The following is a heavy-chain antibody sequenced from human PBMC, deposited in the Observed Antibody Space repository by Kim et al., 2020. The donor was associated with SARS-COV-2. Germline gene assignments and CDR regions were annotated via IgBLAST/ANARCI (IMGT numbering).Heavy chain of an antibody. CDR2: INHSGST. J-gene: IGHJ5*02. D-gene: IGHD1-7*01. CDR1: GGSFSGYY. V-gene: IGHV4-34*01. CDR3: ARAIGTSMRWLNWFDP. Sequence: SETLSLTCAVYGGSFSGYYWSWIRQPPGKGLEWIGEINHSGSTNYNPSLKSRVTISVDTSKNQFSLKLSSVTAADTAVYYCARAIGTSMRWLNWFDPWGQGTLVTVSS.